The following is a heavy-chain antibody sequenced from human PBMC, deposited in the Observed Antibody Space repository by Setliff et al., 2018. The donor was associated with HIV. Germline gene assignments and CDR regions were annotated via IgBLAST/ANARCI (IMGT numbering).Heavy chain of an antibody. CDR1: GGSISSNSYY. CDR3: AKTVVGDSYALPNDGFDI. Sequence: SETLSLTCTVSGGSISSNSYYWSWIRQPAGKGLEWIGHIYTNGRTNYNPPLKSRATMSVDTSNNRFSLKLSSVTALDTAVYYCAKTVVGDSYALPNDGFDIWGQGTMVTVSS. J-gene: IGHJ3*02. D-gene: IGHD3-16*01. V-gene: IGHV4-61*09. CDR2: IYTNGRT.